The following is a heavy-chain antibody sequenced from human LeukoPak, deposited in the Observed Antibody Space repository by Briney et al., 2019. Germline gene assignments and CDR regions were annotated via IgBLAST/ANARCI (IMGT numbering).Heavy chain of an antibody. V-gene: IGHV3-23*01. CDR2: ISGSGGST. J-gene: IGHJ4*02. CDR1: GFTFSSYA. CDR3: AKAQSRYYYDSSGYSAIDY. Sequence: GGSLRLSCAASGFTFSSYAMSWVRQAPGKGLEWVSAISGSGGSTYYADSVKGRFTISRDSSKNTLYLQMNSLRAEDTAVYYCAKAQSRYYYDSSGYSAIDYWGQGTLVTVSS. D-gene: IGHD3-22*01.